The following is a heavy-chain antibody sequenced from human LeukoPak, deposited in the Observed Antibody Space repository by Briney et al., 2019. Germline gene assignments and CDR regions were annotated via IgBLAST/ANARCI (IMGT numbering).Heavy chain of an antibody. V-gene: IGHV4-38-2*01. D-gene: IGHD3-10*01. J-gene: IGHJ3*02. CDR3: ARYMVRGVIYPLNDAFDI. CDR2: IYHRGST. Sequence: SGTLSLTCAVSGYSISSGYYWGWVRQPPGKGLGWVGSIYHRGSTYYNPSLKSRVTISVDTSKNQFSLKLSSVTAADTAVYYCARYMVRGVIYPLNDAFDIWGQGTMVTVSS. CDR1: GYSISSGYY.